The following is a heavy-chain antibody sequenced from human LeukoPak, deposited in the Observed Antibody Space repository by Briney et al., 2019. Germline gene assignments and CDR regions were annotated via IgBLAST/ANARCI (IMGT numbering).Heavy chain of an antibody. D-gene: IGHD2-2*01. Sequence: GRSLRPSCAPSGSTFTIDGTSWVRHPPGEGLEWVSAISGSGGSTNYADSVKGRFTISRDNSESTLYLQMNSLRAEDTAVYYCAKDDIVVVPAAMRFRVFDIWGQGTMVTVSS. J-gene: IGHJ3*02. CDR3: AKDDIVVVPAAMRFRVFDI. V-gene: IGHV3-23*01. CDR1: GSTFTIDG. CDR2: ISGSGGST.